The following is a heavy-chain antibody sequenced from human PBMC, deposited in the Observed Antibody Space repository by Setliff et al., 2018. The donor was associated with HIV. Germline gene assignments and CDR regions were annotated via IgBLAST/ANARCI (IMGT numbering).Heavy chain of an antibody. D-gene: IGHD2-15*01. CDR1: GFTFSSYS. CDR3: ARDLGYCSGGRCTGFDY. J-gene: IGHJ4*02. V-gene: IGHV3-21*01. Sequence: LRLSCAASGFTFSSYSMNWVRQAPGKGLEWVSSISSSSSYIYYADSVKGRFTISRDNAKNSLYLQMNSLRAEDTAVYYCARDLGYCSGGRCTGFDYWGQGTLVTVS. CDR2: ISSSSSYI.